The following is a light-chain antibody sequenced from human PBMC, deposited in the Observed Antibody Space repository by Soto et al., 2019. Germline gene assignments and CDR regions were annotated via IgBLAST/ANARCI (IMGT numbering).Light chain of an antibody. Sequence: QYVLTQPPSVSGAPGQRVSISCTGSSSNIGAGYDVHWYEHLPGTAPKLLIYQNNNRPSGVPDRFSGSKSGTSASLAITGLQAEDEADYYCQSYDSSLSAVVFGGGTKVTVL. CDR2: QNN. V-gene: IGLV1-40*01. CDR1: SSNIGAGYD. CDR3: QSYDSSLSAVV. J-gene: IGLJ2*01.